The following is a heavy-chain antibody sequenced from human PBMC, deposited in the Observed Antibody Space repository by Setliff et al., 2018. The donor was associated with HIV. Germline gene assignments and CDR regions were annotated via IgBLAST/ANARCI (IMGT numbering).Heavy chain of an antibody. D-gene: IGHD3-22*01. CDR2: IYYSGSA. J-gene: IGHJ4*02. V-gene: IGHV4-39*01. Sequence: PSETLSLTCTVSGGSISSSSDYWGRIRQPPGKGLEWIGTIYYSGSAYYNPSLKSRVTISVDTSKNQFSLKLSSVTAADTTVYYCARHSGLGGYYSPFDYWGPGTLVTVSS. CDR1: GGSISSSSDY. CDR3: ARHSGLGGYYSPFDY.